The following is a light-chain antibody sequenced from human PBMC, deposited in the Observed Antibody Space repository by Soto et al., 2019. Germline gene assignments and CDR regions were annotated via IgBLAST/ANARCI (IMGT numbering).Light chain of an antibody. CDR3: QQYGSSPYT. CDR2: GTS. CDR1: QTISSSY. Sequence: ETVLTQSPGTLSLSPGERATLSCRASQTISSSYLAWYQQKPGQATRLLIYGTSNRATGIPDRFSGSGSGTDFNLTISRLEPEDFAVYFCQQYGSSPYTFGQGTKVEI. J-gene: IGKJ2*01. V-gene: IGKV3-20*01.